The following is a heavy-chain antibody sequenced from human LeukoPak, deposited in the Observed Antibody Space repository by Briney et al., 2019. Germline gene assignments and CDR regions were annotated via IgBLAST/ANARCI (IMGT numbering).Heavy chain of an antibody. D-gene: IGHD5-18*01. V-gene: IGHV4-59*01. Sequence: SETLSLTCTVSGGSISSYYWSWIRQPPGKGLEWIGYIYYSGSTNYNPSLKSRVTISVDTSKNQFSLKLSSVTAADTAVYYCARDRTFYSYGSPYYYYSMDVWGQGTTVTVSS. CDR3: ARDRTFYSYGSPYYYYSMDV. CDR1: GGSISSYY. J-gene: IGHJ6*02. CDR2: IYYSGST.